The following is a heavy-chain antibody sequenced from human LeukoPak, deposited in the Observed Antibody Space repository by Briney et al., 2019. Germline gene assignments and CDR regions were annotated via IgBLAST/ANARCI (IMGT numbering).Heavy chain of an antibody. CDR2: INPNSGGR. V-gene: IGHV1-2*02. CDR1: GYTFTGYY. Sequence: ASVKVSCKASGYTFTGYYMHWVRQAPGQGLEWMGWINPNSGGRNYAQKFQGRVTMTRDTSISTAYMELSRLRSDDTAVYYCARAGDYADFDYWGQGTLVTVSS. J-gene: IGHJ4*02. CDR3: ARAGDYADFDY. D-gene: IGHD4-17*01.